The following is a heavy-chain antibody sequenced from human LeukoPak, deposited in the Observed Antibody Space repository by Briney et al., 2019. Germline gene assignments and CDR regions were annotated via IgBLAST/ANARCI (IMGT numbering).Heavy chain of an antibody. D-gene: IGHD6-19*01. Sequence: PSETLSLTCAVYGGSFSGYYWSWIRQPPGKGLEWIGEINHSGSTNYNPSLKSRVTISVDTSKNQFSLKLSSVTAADTAVYYCERQATIYSSGWSRDAFDIWGQGTMVTVSS. CDR1: GGSFSGYY. CDR2: INHSGST. V-gene: IGHV4-34*01. CDR3: ERQATIYSSGWSRDAFDI. J-gene: IGHJ3*02.